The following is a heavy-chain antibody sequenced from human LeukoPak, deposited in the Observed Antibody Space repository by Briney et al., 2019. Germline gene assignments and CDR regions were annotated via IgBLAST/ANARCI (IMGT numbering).Heavy chain of an antibody. D-gene: IGHD3-22*01. V-gene: IGHV4-30-4*01. CDR2: IYYSGST. Sequence: SETLSLTCTVSGGSIISGDYYWSWIRKPPGKGLEWIGYIYYSGSTYYNPSLKSRVTISVDTSKNQFSLKLSSVTAADAAVYYCARDLYHYDSSGYYPDAFDIWGQGTMATVSS. J-gene: IGHJ3*02. CDR3: ARDLYHYDSSGYYPDAFDI. CDR1: GGSIISGDYY.